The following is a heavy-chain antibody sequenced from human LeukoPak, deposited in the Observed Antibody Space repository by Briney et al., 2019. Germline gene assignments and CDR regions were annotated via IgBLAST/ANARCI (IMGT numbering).Heavy chain of an antibody. CDR1: GFTFNRNA. Sequence: GGSLRLSCAASGFTFNRNAISWVRQAPGKGLEWVSTIGGSGDKTFYADSVKGRFTISRDNSKNMVHLQMNSLTGEDTALYYCVRRGDASSGWGDHDFWGQGVLVTVSS. J-gene: IGHJ4*02. D-gene: IGHD6-19*01. V-gene: IGHV3-23*01. CDR3: VRRGDASSGWGDHDF. CDR2: IGGSGDKT.